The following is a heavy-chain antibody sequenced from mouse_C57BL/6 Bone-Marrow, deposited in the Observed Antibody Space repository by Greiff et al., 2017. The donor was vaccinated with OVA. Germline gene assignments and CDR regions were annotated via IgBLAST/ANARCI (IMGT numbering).Heavy chain of an antibody. V-gene: IGHV10-1*01. CDR1: GFSFNTYA. J-gene: IGHJ3*01. Sequence: EVQRVESGGGLVQPKGSLKLSCAASGFSFNTYAMNWVRQAPGKGLEWVARIRSKSNNYATYYADSVKDRFTISRDDSESMLYLQMNNLKTEDTAMYYCVCSSSWFAYWGQGTLVTVSA. CDR2: IRSKSNNYAT. CDR3: VCSSSWFAY. D-gene: IGHD1-1*01.